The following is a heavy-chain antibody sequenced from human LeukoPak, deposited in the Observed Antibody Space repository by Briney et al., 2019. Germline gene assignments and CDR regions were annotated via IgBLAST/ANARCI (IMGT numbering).Heavy chain of an antibody. V-gene: IGHV3-23*01. D-gene: IGHD3-3*01. J-gene: IGHJ6*02. Sequence: PGGSLRLSCAASGFTFSSYAMSWVRQAPGKGLEWVSAISGSGGSTYYADSVKGRFTISRDNSKNTLYLQMNSLRAEDTAVYYCAKTYDFWSGYLYYGMDVWGQGTTVTVSS. CDR2: ISGSGGST. CDR1: GFTFSSYA. CDR3: AKTYDFWSGYLYYGMDV.